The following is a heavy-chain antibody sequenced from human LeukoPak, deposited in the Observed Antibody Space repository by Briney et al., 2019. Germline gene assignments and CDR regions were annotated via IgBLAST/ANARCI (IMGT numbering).Heavy chain of an antibody. CDR1: GYSFLSHW. Sequence: GESLKISCKGSGYSFLSHWIGWVRQMPGKGLEWMGIIYPGDSDTRYNPSFQGQVTNSADKSISTAYLQWSSLKASDTAMYYCARHASPYSSNYYFDYWGQGALVTVSS. V-gene: IGHV5-51*01. CDR2: IYPGDSDT. J-gene: IGHJ4*02. CDR3: ARHASPYSSNYYFDY. D-gene: IGHD6-13*01.